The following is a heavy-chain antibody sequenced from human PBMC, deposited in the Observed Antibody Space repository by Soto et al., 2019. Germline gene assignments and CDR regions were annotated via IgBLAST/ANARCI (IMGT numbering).Heavy chain of an antibody. CDR3: ARTYYDYDRESYRLRGGYDFDY. V-gene: IGHV4-31*03. J-gene: IGHJ4*02. Sequence: QVQLQESGPGLVKPSQTLSLTCTVSGDSITSGGYYWSWIRQHPGTGLEWIGYIYYSGSTTYNPSLKSRVSISFHTSKTQFSLNLSSMTAAETAGYYCARTYYDYDRESYRLRGGYDFDYWGQGTPVTVSS. D-gene: IGHD3-16*02. CDR1: GDSITSGGYY. CDR2: IYYSGST.